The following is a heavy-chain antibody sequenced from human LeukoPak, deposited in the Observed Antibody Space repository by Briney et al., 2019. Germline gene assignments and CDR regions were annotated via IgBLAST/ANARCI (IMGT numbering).Heavy chain of an antibody. V-gene: IGHV1-2*02. Sequence: GASVKVSCKASDYTFTGYYMHWVRQAPGQGPEWMGWINPNSGVTGYVQKFEGRVTMTRDTSISTAYMELSRLRSDDTAVYYCAREAGDDAFDIWGQGTMVTVSS. D-gene: IGHD7-27*01. CDR2: INPNSGVT. J-gene: IGHJ3*02. CDR3: AREAGDDAFDI. CDR1: DYTFTGYY.